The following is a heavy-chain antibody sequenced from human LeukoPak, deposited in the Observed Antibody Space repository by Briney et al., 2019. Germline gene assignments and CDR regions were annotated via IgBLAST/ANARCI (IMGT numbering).Heavy chain of an antibody. CDR3: ARVYCSSTSCYTVPHFDY. CDR1: GGTFSSCA. Sequence: SVKVSCKASGGTFSSCAISWVRQAPGQGLEWMGGIIPIFGTANYAQKFQGRVTVTTDESTSTAYMELSSLRSEDTAVYYCARVYCSSTSCYTVPHFDYWGQGTLVTVSS. D-gene: IGHD2-2*02. V-gene: IGHV1-69*05. CDR2: IIPIFGTA. J-gene: IGHJ4*02.